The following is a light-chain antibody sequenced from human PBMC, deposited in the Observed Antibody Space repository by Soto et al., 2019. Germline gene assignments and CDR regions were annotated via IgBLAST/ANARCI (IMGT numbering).Light chain of an antibody. J-gene: IGKJ2*01. CDR3: QQYNTYPYT. V-gene: IGKV1-5*03. CDR1: QSISSW. CDR2: KAS. Sequence: DIQMTQSPSTLSASVGDRVTITCRASQSISSWLAWYQQKPGKAPKLLIYKASSLESGVLSRFSGSGSGTEFPLTISSLQPDDFATSYCQQYNTYPYTFGQGTKLEIK.